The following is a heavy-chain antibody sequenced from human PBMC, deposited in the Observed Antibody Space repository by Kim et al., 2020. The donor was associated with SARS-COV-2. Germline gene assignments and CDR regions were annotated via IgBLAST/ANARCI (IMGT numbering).Heavy chain of an antibody. J-gene: IGHJ4*02. CDR2: ISSSGSTI. D-gene: IGHD2-2*02. CDR3: ARGYCSSTSCYMGY. Sequence: GGSLRLSCAASGFTFSSYEMNWVRQAPGKGLEWVSYISSSGSTIYYADSVKGRFTISRDNAKNSLYLQMNSLRAEDTAVYYCARGYCSSTSCYMGYWGQGTLVTVSS. V-gene: IGHV3-48*03. CDR1: GFTFSSYE.